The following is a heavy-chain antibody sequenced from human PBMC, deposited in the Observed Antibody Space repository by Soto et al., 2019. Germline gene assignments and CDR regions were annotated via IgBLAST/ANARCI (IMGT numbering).Heavy chain of an antibody. Sequence: QVQLVQSGAEVKKPGSSVKVSCKASGGTFSSYAISWVRQAPGQGLEWMGGISPIFGTANYAQKFQGRVTITADESTSTAYMELSSLRSEDTAVYYCARDGSSGPRYYYGMDVWGQGATVTVSS. V-gene: IGHV1-69*01. CDR2: ISPIFGTA. CDR1: GGTFSSYA. D-gene: IGHD2-15*01. J-gene: IGHJ6*02. CDR3: ARDGSSGPRYYYGMDV.